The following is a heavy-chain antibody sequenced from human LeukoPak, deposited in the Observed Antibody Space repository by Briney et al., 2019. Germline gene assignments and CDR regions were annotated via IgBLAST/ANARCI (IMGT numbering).Heavy chain of an antibody. CDR1: GGSFSSYY. Sequence: SETLSLTCAVYGGSFSSYYWSWIRQPPGKGLEWIGEINHSGSTNYNPSLKSRVTISVDTSKNQFSLKLSSVTAADTAVYYCARGLRHGDHAFDYWGQGTLVTVSS. J-gene: IGHJ4*02. CDR2: INHSGST. D-gene: IGHD4-17*01. CDR3: ARGLRHGDHAFDY. V-gene: IGHV4-34*01.